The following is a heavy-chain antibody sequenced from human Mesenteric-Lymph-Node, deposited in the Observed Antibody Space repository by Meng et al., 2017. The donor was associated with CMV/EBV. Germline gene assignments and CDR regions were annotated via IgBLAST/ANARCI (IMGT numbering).Heavy chain of an antibody. J-gene: IGHJ6*02. CDR2: INHIGTT. D-gene: IGHD6-6*01. V-gene: IGHV4-34*01. CDR3: ARGVRRAARPRDKDYGMDV. CDR1: GGSFSNYY. Sequence: SETLSLTCAVYGGSFSNYYWNWIRQPPGKGLEWIGEINHIGTTNSNPSLKSRVTLSVDTSKNQFSLNLSSVTAADAAVYYCARGVRRAARPRDKDYGMDVWGQGTTVTVSS.